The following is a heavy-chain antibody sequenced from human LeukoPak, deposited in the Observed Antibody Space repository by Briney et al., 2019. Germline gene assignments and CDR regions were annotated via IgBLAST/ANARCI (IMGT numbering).Heavy chain of an antibody. CDR1: GYTFTGYY. J-gene: IGHJ4*02. D-gene: IGHD6-19*01. Sequence: ASVKVSCKASGYTFTGYYMHWVRQAPGQRLEWMGRINPNSGGTNYAQKFQGRVTMTRDTSISTAYMELSRLRSDDTAVYYCARASKVRSGYNYWGQGTLVTVSS. V-gene: IGHV1-2*06. CDR3: ARASKVRSGYNY. CDR2: INPNSGGT.